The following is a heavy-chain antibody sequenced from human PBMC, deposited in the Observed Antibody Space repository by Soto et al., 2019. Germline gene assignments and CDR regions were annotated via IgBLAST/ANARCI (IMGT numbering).Heavy chain of an antibody. CDR2: IYSGGST. J-gene: IGHJ4*02. D-gene: IGHD3-16*01. CDR1: GFTVSSNY. CDR3: ARGGGNTRIDY. V-gene: IGHV3-66*01. Sequence: EVQLVESGGGLVQPGGSLRLSCAASGFTVSSNYMSWVRQAPGKGLEWVSIIYSGGSTYYADSVKGRFTISRDNSKNTLYLQMSRLRAEDTAVYYCARGGGNTRIDYWGQGTLVTVSS.